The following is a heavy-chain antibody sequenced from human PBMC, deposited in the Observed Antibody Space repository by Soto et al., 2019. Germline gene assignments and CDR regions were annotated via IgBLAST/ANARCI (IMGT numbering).Heavy chain of an antibody. CDR1: RFTFSSYA. J-gene: IGHJ6*02. CDR3: ARDLGAYSSSGRYYYGMDV. V-gene: IGHV3-30-3*01. CDR2: ISYDGSNK. D-gene: IGHD6-13*01. Sequence: QVQLVESGGGVVQPGRSLRLSCAASRFTFSSYAMHWVRQAPGKGLEWVAVISYDGSNKYYADSVKGRFTISRDNSKNTVYLQMNSLTAEDTAVYYCARDLGAYSSSGRYYYGMDVWGQGTTVTVSS.